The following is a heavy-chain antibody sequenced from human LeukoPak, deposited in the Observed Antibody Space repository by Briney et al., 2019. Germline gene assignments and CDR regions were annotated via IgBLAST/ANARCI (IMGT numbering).Heavy chain of an antibody. CDR1: GGSISSYY. D-gene: IGHD6-6*01. CDR3: AASSSSMPDYYHYFLDV. Sequence: SETLSLTCTVSGGSISSYYWSWIRQPPGKGLEWIGYIYYSGSTNYNPSLKSRVTISVDTSKNQFSLTVNSVTAADTAVYYCAASSSSMPDYYHYFLDVWGKGTTVTVSS. J-gene: IGHJ6*03. V-gene: IGHV4-59*08. CDR2: IYYSGST.